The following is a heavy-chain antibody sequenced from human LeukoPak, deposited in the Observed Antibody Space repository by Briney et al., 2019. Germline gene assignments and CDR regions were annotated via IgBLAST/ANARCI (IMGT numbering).Heavy chain of an antibody. Sequence: ASVKVSCKASGYTFTSYGISWVRQAPGQGLEWMGWINAYNGNTNYAQKLQDRVTMTTDTSTSTAYMEPRSLRSDDTAVYYCARFPQMNIAVAGTKVRSWFDPWGQGTLVTVSS. V-gene: IGHV1-18*01. D-gene: IGHD6-19*01. CDR2: INAYNGNT. CDR1: GYTFTSYG. J-gene: IGHJ5*02. CDR3: ARFPQMNIAVAGTKVRSWFDP.